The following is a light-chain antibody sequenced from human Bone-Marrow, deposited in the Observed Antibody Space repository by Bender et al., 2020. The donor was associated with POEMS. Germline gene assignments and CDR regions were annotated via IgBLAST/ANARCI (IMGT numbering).Light chain of an antibody. CDR3: SSYTSSSTF. CDR2: EVS. Sequence: QSALTQPASVSGSPGQSITISCTGTSSDVGSYNLVSWYQHHPCKAPKLMIYEVSKRPSGVSNRFSGSKSGNTASLTISGLQAEDEADYYCSSYTSSSTFFGGGTKLTVL. V-gene: IGLV2-14*02. CDR1: SSDVGSYNL. J-gene: IGLJ2*01.